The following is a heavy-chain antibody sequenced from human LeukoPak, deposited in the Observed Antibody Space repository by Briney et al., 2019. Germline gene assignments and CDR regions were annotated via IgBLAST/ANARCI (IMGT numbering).Heavy chain of an antibody. V-gene: IGHV4-61*08. CDR3: ARSGAYDSSGYYEY. Sequence: TSQTLSLTCTVSGGSISSGGYYWSWIRQPPGKGLEWIGYIYYSGSTNYNPSLKSRVTISVDTSKNQFSLKLSSVTAADTAVYYCARSGAYDSSGYYEYWGQGTLVTVSS. D-gene: IGHD3-22*01. J-gene: IGHJ4*02. CDR2: IYYSGST. CDR1: GGSISSGGYY.